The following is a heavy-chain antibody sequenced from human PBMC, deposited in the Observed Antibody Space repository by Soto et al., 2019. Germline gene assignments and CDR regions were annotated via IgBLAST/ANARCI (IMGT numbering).Heavy chain of an antibody. V-gene: IGHV3-33*01. Sequence: QVQLVESGGGVVQPGRSLRLSCAASGFTFSNYGMHWVRQAPGKGLEWVAVIWSDGSNKYYADSVKGRFTISRDNSKNTLYLQMNSLRAEDTAVYSCALEGGGAIRRSYFDYWGQGTLVTVSS. J-gene: IGHJ4*02. CDR1: GFTFSNYG. CDR3: ALEGGGAIRRSYFDY. CDR2: IWSDGSNK. D-gene: IGHD3-16*01.